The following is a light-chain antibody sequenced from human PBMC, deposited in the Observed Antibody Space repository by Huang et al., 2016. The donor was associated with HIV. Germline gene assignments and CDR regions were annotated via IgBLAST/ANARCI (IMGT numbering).Light chain of an antibody. Sequence: EIVMTQSPACLPVSPGERATLSCRARQSVNGDLAWYQKKPGQAPRLLVYGAYTRATGVPPRFSGSGSGTNFTLTISSLQSEDFAFYYCHQYHDWPRTFGQGTKVEVK. CDR3: HQYHDWPRT. CDR1: QSVNGD. V-gene: IGKV3-15*01. J-gene: IGKJ1*01. CDR2: GAY.